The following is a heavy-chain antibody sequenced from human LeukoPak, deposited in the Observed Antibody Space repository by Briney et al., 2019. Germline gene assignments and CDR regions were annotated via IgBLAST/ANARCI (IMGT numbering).Heavy chain of an antibody. Sequence: GGSLRLSCATSGFTFSSYDMNWVRQAPGKGLEWVSSISSSSSYIYYADSVKGRFTISRDNAKNSLYLQMNSLRAEDTAVYYCARALFSRGSSSSFGYWGQGTLVTVSS. J-gene: IGHJ4*02. CDR2: ISSSSSYI. D-gene: IGHD6-6*01. CDR1: GFTFSSYD. CDR3: ARALFSRGSSSSFGY. V-gene: IGHV3-21*01.